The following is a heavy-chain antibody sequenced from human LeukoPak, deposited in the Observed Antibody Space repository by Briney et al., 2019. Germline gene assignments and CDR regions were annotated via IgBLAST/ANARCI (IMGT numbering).Heavy chain of an antibody. CDR2: IFADGSTT. V-gene: IGHV3-74*01. D-gene: IGHD2-21*02. CDR1: EFNFFSYG. CDR3: ARELPRGVTLAD. Sequence: GGSLKLSCVASEFNFFSYGMQWVRQAPGKGLVWVSRIFADGSTTSYADSVKGRFTISRDNAKNTLYLQMNSLRAEDTAVYYCARELPRGVTLADWGQGTLVTVSP. J-gene: IGHJ4*01.